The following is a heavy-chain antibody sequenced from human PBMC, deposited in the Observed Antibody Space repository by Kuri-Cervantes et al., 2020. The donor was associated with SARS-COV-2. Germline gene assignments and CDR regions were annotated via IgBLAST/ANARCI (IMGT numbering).Heavy chain of an antibody. CDR1: GGSISGHY. Sequence: SKTLSLTCTVSGGSISGHYWSWIRQPPGKGLEWIGYVYYSGSTNYNPSLKSRVTISVDTSKNQFSLKLSSVTAADTAVYYCARTDSPPLNWFDPWGQGTLVTVSS. V-gene: IGHV4-59*11. D-gene: IGHD2-21*01. CDR3: ARTDSPPLNWFDP. CDR2: VYYSGST. J-gene: IGHJ5*02.